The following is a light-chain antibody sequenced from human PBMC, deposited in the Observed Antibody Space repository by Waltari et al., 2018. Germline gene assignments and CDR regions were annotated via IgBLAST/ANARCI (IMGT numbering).Light chain of an antibody. CDR1: QSVLYSSNNKNY. V-gene: IGKV4-1*01. CDR3: QQYYTTPPT. J-gene: IGKJ3*01. Sequence: DIVMTQSPYSLAVSLGERATINCKSSQSVLYSSNNKNYLAWYQQKPGQPPKLLIYWASTRESGVPDRFSGSGSGTDFTLTISSLLAEDVALYYCQQYYTTPPTFGPGTKVDIK. CDR2: WAS.